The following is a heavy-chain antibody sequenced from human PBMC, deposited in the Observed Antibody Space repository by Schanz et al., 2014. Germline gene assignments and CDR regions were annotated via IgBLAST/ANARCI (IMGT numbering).Heavy chain of an antibody. J-gene: IGHJ4*02. CDR2: IKQDESER. CDR1: GFTFSTYC. Sequence: EVQLVESGGGLVQPGGSLRLSCAASGFTFSTYCMSWVRQAPGKGLEWVANIKQDESERSYVDSVKGRFTISRDNAKNSLYLQMNGLRPEDTAFYYCAKALGLRPFDYWGQGTLVTVSS. CDR3: AKALGLRPFDY. D-gene: IGHD2-21*01. V-gene: IGHV3-7*03.